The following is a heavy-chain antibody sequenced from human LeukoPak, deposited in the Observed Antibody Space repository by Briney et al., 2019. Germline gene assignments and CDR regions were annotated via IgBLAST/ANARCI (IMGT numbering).Heavy chain of an antibody. J-gene: IGHJ5*02. CDR3: ARVGYCSGGSCPNWFDP. Sequence: ASVKVSCKASGYTFTSYDINWVRQATGQGLEWMGWMNPNSGNTGYAQKLQGRVTMTTDTSTSTAYMELRSLRSDDTAVYYCARVGYCSGGSCPNWFDPWGQGTLVTVSS. CDR2: MNPNSGNT. CDR1: GYTFTSYD. D-gene: IGHD2-15*01. V-gene: IGHV1-8*01.